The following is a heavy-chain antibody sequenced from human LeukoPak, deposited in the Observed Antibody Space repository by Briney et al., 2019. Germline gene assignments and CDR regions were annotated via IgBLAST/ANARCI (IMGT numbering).Heavy chain of an antibody. D-gene: IGHD3-10*01. V-gene: IGHV3-48*02. CDR1: GFTFSAYN. Sequence: PGGSLRLSCAASGFTFSAYNMNWVRQAPGKGLEWVSYISSSSSTTYYADSVKGRFAISRHNAKNSLSLQMNSLRDEDTAVCYCARDRPYYGSGSYYHDYWGQGTLVTVSS. CDR2: ISSSSSTT. J-gene: IGHJ4*02. CDR3: ARDRPYYGSGSYYHDY.